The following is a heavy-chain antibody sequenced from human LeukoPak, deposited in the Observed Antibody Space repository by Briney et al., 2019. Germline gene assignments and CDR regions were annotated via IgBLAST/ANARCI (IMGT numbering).Heavy chain of an antibody. CDR2: INPHSGDT. D-gene: IGHD3-9*01. J-gene: IGHJ3*02. CDR3: ARDRSFYDLLTGFYIHDAFDI. CDR1: GYTLTDHY. V-gene: IGHV1-2*02. Sequence: GASVKVSCKASGYTLTDHYIHWVRQAPRQGLEWMGWINPHSGDTNYAQKFQGRVSMTRDTSISTAYMELSGLTSDDTAVYFCARDRSFYDLLTGFYIHDAFDIWGQGTMVTVSS.